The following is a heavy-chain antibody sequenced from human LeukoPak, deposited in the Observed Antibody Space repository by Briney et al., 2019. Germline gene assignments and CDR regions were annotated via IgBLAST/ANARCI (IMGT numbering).Heavy chain of an antibody. CDR1: GGSISSYY. J-gene: IGHJ5*02. V-gene: IGHV4-59*01. Sequence: SETLSLTCTVSGGSISSYYWSWIRQPPGKGLEWIGYIYYSGSTNYNPSLKSRVTISVDTSKNQFSLKLSSVTAADTAVYYCARALRYFDWLVPRFWFDPWGQGTLVTVSS. CDR2: IYYSGST. D-gene: IGHD3-9*01. CDR3: ARALRYFDWLVPRFWFDP.